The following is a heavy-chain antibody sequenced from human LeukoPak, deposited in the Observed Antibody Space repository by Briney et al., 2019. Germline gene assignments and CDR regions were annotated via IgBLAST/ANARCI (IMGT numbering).Heavy chain of an antibody. D-gene: IGHD2-2*01. V-gene: IGHV3-23*01. CDR2: ISDSGGRT. CDR3: AKDRGDCSSTSCSHTAFDY. CDR1: GITLSNYA. Sequence: GGSLRLSCAVSGITLSNYAMSWVRQAPGKGLEWVAGISDSGGRTNYADSVKGRFTISRDNPKNTLYLQMNSLRAEDTAVYYCAKDRGDCSSTSCSHTAFDYWGQGTLVTVSS. J-gene: IGHJ4*02.